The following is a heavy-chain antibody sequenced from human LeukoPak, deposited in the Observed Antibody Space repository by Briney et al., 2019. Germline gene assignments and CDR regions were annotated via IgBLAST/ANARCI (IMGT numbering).Heavy chain of an antibody. Sequence: GGSLRLSCAASGFTFSNAWMNWVRQAPGKGLEWVGRIKSKINGGTTDYAAPVKGRFTISRDDSKNMLYLQMNSLKTEDTAVYYCTTQTAADLAEYFQHWGQGTLVTVSS. CDR1: GFTFSNAW. V-gene: IGHV3-15*01. CDR2: IKSKINGGTT. D-gene: IGHD6-13*01. J-gene: IGHJ1*01. CDR3: TTQTAADLAEYFQH.